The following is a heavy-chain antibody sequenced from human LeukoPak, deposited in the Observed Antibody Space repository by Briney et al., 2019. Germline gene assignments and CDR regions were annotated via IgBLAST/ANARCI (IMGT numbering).Heavy chain of an antibody. Sequence: GASVKVSCKASGYTFTGYYMHWVRRAPGQGLEWMGWINPNSGGTNYAQKFQGRVTMTRDTSISTAYMELSRLRSDDTAVYYCARDPKITMVRGVIPLWSDYGMDVWGQGTTVTVSS. CDR2: INPNSGGT. V-gene: IGHV1-2*02. J-gene: IGHJ6*02. CDR3: ARDPKITMVRGVIPLWSDYGMDV. CDR1: GYTFTGYY. D-gene: IGHD3-10*01.